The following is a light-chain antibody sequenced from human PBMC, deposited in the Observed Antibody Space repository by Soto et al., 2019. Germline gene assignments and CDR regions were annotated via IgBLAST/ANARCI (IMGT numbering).Light chain of an antibody. CDR3: QQRSDRPPLT. Sequence: EIVLTQSPATLSLSPGERATLSCRASQSVSSYLAWYQQKPGQAPRLLIYDASNRATGIPARFSGSGSGTDFTLTISSLEPEDVADYYCQQRSDRPPLTFAGGTKVDIK. CDR2: DAS. J-gene: IGKJ4*01. CDR1: QSVSSY. V-gene: IGKV3-11*01.